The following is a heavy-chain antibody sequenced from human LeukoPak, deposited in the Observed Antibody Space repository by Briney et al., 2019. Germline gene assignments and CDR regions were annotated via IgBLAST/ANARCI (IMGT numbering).Heavy chain of an antibody. J-gene: IGHJ3*02. D-gene: IGHD6-13*01. CDR2: INHSGSA. V-gene: IGHV4-34*01. CDR3: ARSSSSWYADPFDI. CDR1: DVSFSDYY. Sequence: KSSETLSLTCGVYDVSFSDYYWSWIRQPPGKGLEWIGEINHSGSANYNPSLKSRVTISVDTSKNQFSLNLSSVTAADTAVYYCARSSSSWYADPFDIWGQGTMVTVSS.